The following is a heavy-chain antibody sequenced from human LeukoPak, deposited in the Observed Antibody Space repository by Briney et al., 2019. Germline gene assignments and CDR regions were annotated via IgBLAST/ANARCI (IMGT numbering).Heavy chain of an antibody. CDR2: INHSGST. D-gene: IGHD3-10*01. V-gene: IGHV4-34*01. J-gene: IGHJ5*02. CDR3: ARHITMVRGVFRWFDP. CDR1: GGSFSGYY. Sequence: SETLSLTCAVYGGSFSGYYWSWIRQPPGKGLEWIGEINHSGSTNYNPSLKSRVTISVDTSKNQFSLKLSSVTAADTAVYYCARHITMVRGVFRWFDPWGQGTLVTVSS.